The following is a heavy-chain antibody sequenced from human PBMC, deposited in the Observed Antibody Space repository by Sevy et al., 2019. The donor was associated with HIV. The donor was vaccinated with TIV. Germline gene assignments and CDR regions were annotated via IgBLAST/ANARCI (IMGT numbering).Heavy chain of an antibody. V-gene: IGHV3-21*01. Sequence: GGSLRLSCAASGFTFNKYNMIWVRQAPGKGLEWVSFISSGSNYIYYADSVRGRFTTSRDNVKNSLYLQMNTLRAEDTAVYYCAREGSGRYWGQGTLVTVSS. CDR3: AREGSGRY. CDR2: ISSGSNYI. CDR1: GFTFNKYN. J-gene: IGHJ4*02. D-gene: IGHD3-10*01.